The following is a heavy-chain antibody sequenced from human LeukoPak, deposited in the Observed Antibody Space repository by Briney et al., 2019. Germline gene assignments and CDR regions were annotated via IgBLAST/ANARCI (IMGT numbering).Heavy chain of an antibody. V-gene: IGHV4-38-2*02. D-gene: IGHD1-26*01. CDR1: GYSISSGYF. CDR2: IYHSGST. J-gene: IGHJ5*02. CDR3: ARDYKVLNGFVPREVGATGGWFDP. Sequence: PPETLSLTCTISGYSISSGYFWGWIRQPPGKGLEWIGTIYHSGSTYYNPSLKSRVTISLDTSKNQFSLKLSSVTAADTAVCYCARDYKVLNGFVPREVGATGGWFDPWGQGTLVTVSS.